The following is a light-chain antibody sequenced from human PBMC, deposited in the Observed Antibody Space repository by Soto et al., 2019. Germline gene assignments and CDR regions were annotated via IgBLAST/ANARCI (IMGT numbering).Light chain of an antibody. Sequence: QSVRTQPASVSLSPGQSITISGTGTSSDIGAYNHVSWYQQYPGKAPTLMIYEVTNRPSGVSSRFSGSKSGNTASLTISGLQAEDEGDYYCSSYTTSDTWVFGGGTKVTVL. CDR1: SSDIGAYNH. J-gene: IGLJ3*02. V-gene: IGLV2-14*01. CDR2: EVT. CDR3: SSYTTSDTWV.